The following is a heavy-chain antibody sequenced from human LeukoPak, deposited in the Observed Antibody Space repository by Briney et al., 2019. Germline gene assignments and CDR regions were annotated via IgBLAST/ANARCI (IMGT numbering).Heavy chain of an antibody. V-gene: IGHV4-59*11. CDR1: GGSINGHY. D-gene: IGHD3-10*01. CDR2: IFNTGNT. Sequence: PETPSLTCTVSGGSINGHYWSWIRQPPRKRLEWIGYIFNTGNTNYNPSLASRVTMSVDTSRAQFFLRLSPVTAADTAIYYCARRPADTTWYGVFDYWSQGTLVTVSS. J-gene: IGHJ4*02. CDR3: ARRPADTTWYGVFDY.